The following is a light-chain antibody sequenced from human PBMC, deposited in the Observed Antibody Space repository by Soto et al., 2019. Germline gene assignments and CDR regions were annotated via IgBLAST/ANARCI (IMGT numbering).Light chain of an antibody. CDR3: QQYYSYPLT. CDR1: QGISSN. CDR2: AAS. V-gene: IGKV1-8*01. Sequence: AIRMTQSPSSLSASTGDRVTITRRASQGISSNLAWYQQKPGKAPKFLMSAASTLQSGVPSRFSGSGSGTDFTLTISSLQSEDFATYYCQQYYSYPLTFGGGTKVEIK. J-gene: IGKJ4*01.